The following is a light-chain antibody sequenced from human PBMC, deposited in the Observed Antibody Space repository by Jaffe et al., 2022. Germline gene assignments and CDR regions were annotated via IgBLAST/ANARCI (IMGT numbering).Light chain of an antibody. CDR3: QQLNSYLRPT. Sequence: DIQLTQSPSFLSASVGDRVTITCRASQGISSYLAWYQQKPGKAPKLLIYAASTLQSGVPSRFSGSGSGTEFTLTISSLQPEDFATYYCQQLNSYLRPTFGGGTKVEIK. V-gene: IGKV1-9*01. CDR2: AAS. J-gene: IGKJ4*01. CDR1: QGISSY.